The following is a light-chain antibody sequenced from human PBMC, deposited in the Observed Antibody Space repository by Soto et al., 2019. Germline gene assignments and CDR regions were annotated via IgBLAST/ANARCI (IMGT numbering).Light chain of an antibody. CDR2: GAS. V-gene: IGKV3-15*01. CDR3: QQYNNWPRDT. Sequence: EIVMTQSPATLSVSPGERATLSCRASQSVSSNLAWYQQKPGQAPRLLIYGASTRATGIPARFSGSGSGTEFNLTISSLQSEDFAVYYCQQYNNWPRDTFGQGTKLEIK. J-gene: IGKJ2*01. CDR1: QSVSSN.